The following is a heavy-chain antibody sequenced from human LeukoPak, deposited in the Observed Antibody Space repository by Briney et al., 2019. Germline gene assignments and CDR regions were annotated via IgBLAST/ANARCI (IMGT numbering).Heavy chain of an antibody. CDR1: GFTVSSNS. D-gene: IGHD3-10*02. CDR3: AELGITMIGGV. J-gene: IGHJ6*04. Sequence: GGSLRLSCTVSGFTVSSNSMSWVRQAPGKGLEWVSFIYSAGSTHYSDSVKGRFTISIDNSKNTLYLQMNSLRAEDTAVYYCAELGITMIGGVWGKGTTVTISS. CDR2: IYSAGST. V-gene: IGHV3-53*01.